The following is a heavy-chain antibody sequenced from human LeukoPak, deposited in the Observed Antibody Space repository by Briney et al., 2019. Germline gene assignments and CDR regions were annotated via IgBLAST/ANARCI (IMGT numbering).Heavy chain of an antibody. CDR3: AKDRVGDFWSGYTRIDY. D-gene: IGHD3-3*01. J-gene: IGHJ4*02. CDR1: GFTFSSYA. V-gene: IGHV3-23*01. Sequence: PGGSLRLSCAASGFTFSSYAMSWVRQAPGKGLEWVLAISGSGGSTYYADSVKGRFTISRDNSKNTLYLQMNSLRAEDTAVYYCAKDRVGDFWSGYTRIDYWGQGTLVTVSS. CDR2: ISGSGGST.